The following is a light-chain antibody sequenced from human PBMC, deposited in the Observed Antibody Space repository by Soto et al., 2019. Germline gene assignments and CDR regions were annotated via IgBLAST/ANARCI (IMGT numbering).Light chain of an antibody. CDR2: GAS. Sequence: EIVMTQSPGTLSLSPGETATLSCRASQSVSSNYVAWFHQKPGQAPRLLIYGASSRATGVPDRFSASGSGTDFTLTISSLEPEDFAVYYCQQYGRSPFTFGPGTKGDIK. CDR1: QSVSSNY. V-gene: IGKV3-20*01. J-gene: IGKJ3*01. CDR3: QQYGRSPFT.